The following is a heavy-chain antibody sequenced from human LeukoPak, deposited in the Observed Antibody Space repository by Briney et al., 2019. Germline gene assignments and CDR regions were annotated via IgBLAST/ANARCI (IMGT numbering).Heavy chain of an antibody. CDR2: IKKDETEI. D-gene: IGHD1-26*01. CDR1: GFSFRNTW. J-gene: IGHJ5*02. Sequence: PGGSLRLSCTASGFSFRNTWMSWVRQAPGKGLEWVANIKKDETEIYYADSVKGRFTISRDNAKRSLYLQMNVLRAADTAVYYCATLNWDDGEVSGFDHWGRGIMVAVSS. V-gene: IGHV3-7*01. CDR3: ATLNWDDGEVSGFDH.